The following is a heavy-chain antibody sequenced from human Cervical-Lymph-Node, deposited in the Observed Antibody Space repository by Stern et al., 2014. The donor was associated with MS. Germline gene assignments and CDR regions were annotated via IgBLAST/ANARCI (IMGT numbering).Heavy chain of an antibody. D-gene: IGHD3-10*01. CDR1: GFTFSDYY. V-gene: IGHV3-11*01. J-gene: IGHJ3*02. CDR3: VRDLYYYGSGSYGAFDI. Sequence: VQLVESGGGLVKPGGSLRLSCAASGFTFSDYYMSWVRLAPGQGPTWVSFISSTGSPRYYAASVKGRFTISRDNAKNSLYLQMNSLRAEDTAVYYCVRDLYYYGSGSYGAFDIWGQGTLVTVSS. CDR2: ISSTGSPR.